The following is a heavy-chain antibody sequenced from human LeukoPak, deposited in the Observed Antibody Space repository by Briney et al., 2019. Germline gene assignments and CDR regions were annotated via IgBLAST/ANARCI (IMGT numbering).Heavy chain of an antibody. CDR1: GFTFSSYA. D-gene: IGHD2-15*01. CDR2: INQGGSEK. V-gene: IGHV3-7*01. J-gene: IGHJ4*02. CDR3: SNGYCSGDSCY. Sequence: GGPLRLSCAASGFTFSSYAMSWVRQAPGKGLEWVGNINQGGSEKYYVDPVKGRFTISRDNAKNSLYLQINSPTVEDTAVYYCSNGYCSGDSCYWGQGTLVTVSS.